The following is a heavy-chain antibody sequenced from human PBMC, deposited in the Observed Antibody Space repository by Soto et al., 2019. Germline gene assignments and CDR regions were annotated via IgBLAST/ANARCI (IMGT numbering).Heavy chain of an antibody. CDR1: GFTFSDFP. Sequence: PGGSLRLSGAASGFTFSDFPITWVRHAPGKGLERVPGISGSGTNKNYANSVKARFTISRDNSKNTLFLEITILRADDTDVYYCAKADDCPTWRGYFTSWGQCNLFTDSS. CDR3: AKADDCPTWRGYFTS. J-gene: IGHJ1*01. V-gene: IGHV3-23*01. CDR2: ISGSGTNK. D-gene: IGHD3-3*01.